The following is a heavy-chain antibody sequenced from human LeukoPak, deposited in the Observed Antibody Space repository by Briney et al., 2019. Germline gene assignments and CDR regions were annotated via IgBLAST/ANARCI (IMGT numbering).Heavy chain of an antibody. V-gene: IGHV1-3*01. D-gene: IGHD3-10*01. CDR3: ARGSGSYTFDY. CDR1: GYTFTSYA. J-gene: IGHJ4*02. CDR2: INAGNGNT. Sequence: GASVKVSCKASGYTFTSYAMHWVRQAPGQRLEWMGWINAGNGNTKYSQKFQGRVIITRDTSASTAYVELSSLRSEDTAVYYCARGSGSYTFDYWGQGTLVTVSS.